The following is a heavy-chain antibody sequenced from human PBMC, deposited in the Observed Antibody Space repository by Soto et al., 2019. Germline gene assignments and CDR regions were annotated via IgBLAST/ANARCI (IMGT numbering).Heavy chain of an antibody. CDR3: ARDVSSTDPLYYYYGMDV. D-gene: IGHD2-2*01. V-gene: IGHV3-21*01. CDR2: ISSSSSYI. CDR1: GFTFSSYS. J-gene: IGHJ6*02. Sequence: VGSLRLSCAASGFTFSSYSMNWVRQAPGKGLEWVSSISSSSSYIYYADSVKGRFTISRDNAKNSLYLQMNSLRAEDTAVYYCARDVSSTDPLYYYYGMDVWGQGTTVTVSS.